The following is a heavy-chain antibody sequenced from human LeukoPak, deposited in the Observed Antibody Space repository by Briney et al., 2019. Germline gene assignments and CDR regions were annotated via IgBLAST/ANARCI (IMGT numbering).Heavy chain of an antibody. CDR1: GGSFSGYY. CDR3: ARETSLLLWFGEINNWFDP. J-gene: IGHJ5*02. V-gene: IGHV4-34*01. CDR2: INHSGST. D-gene: IGHD3-10*01. Sequence: SETLSLTCAVYGGSFSGYYWSWIRQPPGKGLEWIGEINHSGSTNYNPSLKSRVTISVDTSKNQLSLKLSSVTAADTAAYYCARETSLLLWFGEINNWFDPWGQGTLVTVSS.